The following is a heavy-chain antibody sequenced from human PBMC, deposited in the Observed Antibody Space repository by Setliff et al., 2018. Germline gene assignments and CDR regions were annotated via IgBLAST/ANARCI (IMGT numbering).Heavy chain of an antibody. D-gene: IGHD3-10*01. CDR3: ARVRRGGYYGSGSSPFDY. CDR1: GGSFSGYY. J-gene: IGHJ4*02. Sequence: SETLSLTCAVYGGSFSGYYWSWIRQPPGKGLEWIGEINHSGSTNYNPSLKSRVTISVDTSKNQFSLKLSSVTAADTAVYYCARVRRGGYYGSGSSPFDYWGQGTLVTLL. CDR2: INHSGST. V-gene: IGHV4-34*01.